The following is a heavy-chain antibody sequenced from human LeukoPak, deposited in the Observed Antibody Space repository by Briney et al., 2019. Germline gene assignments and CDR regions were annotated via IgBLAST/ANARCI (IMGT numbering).Heavy chain of an antibody. V-gene: IGHV1-2*06. CDR3: ARDLGYCSGTSCYVIDY. D-gene: IGHD2-2*01. CDR2: INPNSGGT. CDR1: GYTFTGYY. Sequence: ASVKVSCKASGYTFTGYYMHWVRQAPGQGLEWMGRINPNSGGTNYAQKFQGRVTMTRDTSISTAYMELSRLRSDDTAVYYCARDLGYCSGTSCYVIDYWGQGTLVTVSS. J-gene: IGHJ4*02.